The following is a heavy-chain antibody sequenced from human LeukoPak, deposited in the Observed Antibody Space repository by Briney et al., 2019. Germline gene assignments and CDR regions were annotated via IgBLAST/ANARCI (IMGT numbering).Heavy chain of an antibody. CDR1: AVTFSTYA. Sequence: SVKVSCKASAVTFSTYAITWVRQAPGHGLEWMGGIIPSFGTVYYAQKFQGRVTITADESTSTDYMELSSLRSEDTAVYYCARDVEGRLNLLPSWGQGTLVTVSS. CDR3: ARDVEGRLNLLPS. CDR2: IIPSFGTV. V-gene: IGHV1-69*01. J-gene: IGHJ5*02. D-gene: IGHD1-26*01.